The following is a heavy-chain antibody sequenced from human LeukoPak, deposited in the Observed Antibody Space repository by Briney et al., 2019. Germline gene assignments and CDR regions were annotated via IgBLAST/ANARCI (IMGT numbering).Heavy chain of an antibody. J-gene: IGHJ5*02. CDR2: MNPNSGNT. Sequence: ASVKVSCKASGYTFTSYDINWVRQATGQGLEWMGWMNPNSGNTGCAQKFQGRVTMTRNTSISTAYMELSSLRSEDTAVYYCARAVTDSSGYYYWFDPRGQGTLVTVSS. CDR1: GYTFTSYD. CDR3: ARAVTDSSGYYYWFDP. D-gene: IGHD3-22*01. V-gene: IGHV1-8*01.